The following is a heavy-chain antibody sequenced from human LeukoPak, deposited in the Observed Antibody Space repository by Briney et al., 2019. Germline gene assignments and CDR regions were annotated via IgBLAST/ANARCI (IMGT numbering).Heavy chain of an antibody. D-gene: IGHD2/OR15-2a*01. CDR3: ARLLAYKSTWFDY. CDR2: IYHNGNT. CDR1: GFTFSSYA. V-gene: IGHV4-59*01. J-gene: IGHJ4*02. Sequence: PGGSLRLSCAASGFTFSSYAMSWVRQAPGKGLEWIGYIYHNGNTNYNPSLKGRITISVDTSENQFSLKLNSVTAADTAVYYCARLLAYKSTWFDYWGQGILVTVSS.